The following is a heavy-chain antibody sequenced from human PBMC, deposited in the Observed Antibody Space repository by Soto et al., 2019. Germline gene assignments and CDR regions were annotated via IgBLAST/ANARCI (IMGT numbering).Heavy chain of an antibody. CDR3: AKVGYCSSGNGPNYYYYGMGV. CDR2: MSYIGSNR. D-gene: IGHD2-2*01. V-gene: IGHV3-30*18. CDR1: GLTFSIYD. J-gene: IGHJ6*02. Sequence: QVQLVESGGGVVQPGGSLRLSCAASGLTFSIYDMHWVRQAPGKGLEWVAAMSYIGSNRYYADSVKGRFTISRDNSKDTLHRQMHSLRVEDAAEYCCAKVGYCSSGNGPNYYYYGMGVWGQGTTVTVSS.